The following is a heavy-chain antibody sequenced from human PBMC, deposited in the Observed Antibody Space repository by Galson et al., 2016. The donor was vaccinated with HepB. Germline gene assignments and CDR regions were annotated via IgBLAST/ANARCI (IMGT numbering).Heavy chain of an antibody. V-gene: IGHV1-3*04. CDR1: GHSFTSNI. CDR2: ISTGDGKT. CDR3: ATDLGTRSWWGVRDP. J-gene: IGHJ5*02. Sequence: SVKVSCKASGHSFTSNIVHWVRQAPGQRLEWMGWISTGDGKTRYSQNFQGRLNFISDTSASTAYMALSGLTSEDTAEYSCATDLGTRSWWGVRDPWGQGTLVIVSS. D-gene: IGHD2-2*01.